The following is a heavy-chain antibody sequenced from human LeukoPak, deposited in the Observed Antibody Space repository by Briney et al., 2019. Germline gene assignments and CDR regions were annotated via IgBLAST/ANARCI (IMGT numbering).Heavy chain of an antibody. CDR1: GFTFSSYG. CDR3: ARDGAQPTKNPRIAAAGWFDP. D-gene: IGHD6-13*01. Sequence: PGGSLRLSCAASGFTFSSYGMHWVRQAPGKGLEWVAVIWYDGSNKYYADSVKGRFTISRDNSKNTLYLQMNSLRAEDTAVYYCARDGAQPTKNPRIAAAGWFDPWGQGTLVTVSS. J-gene: IGHJ5*02. CDR2: IWYDGSNK. V-gene: IGHV3-33*01.